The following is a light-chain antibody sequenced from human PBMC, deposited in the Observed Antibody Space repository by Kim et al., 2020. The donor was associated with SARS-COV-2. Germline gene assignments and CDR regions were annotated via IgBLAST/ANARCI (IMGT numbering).Light chain of an antibody. V-gene: IGKV1-27*01. Sequence: SLGAKGSLPCRTGQYISKYLASYQHTPGKAPKLLIYAASTMQSGVPSRFSGSGAVADFTLTISGLQPEDIATYFCQKYDSAPAWTFGQGTKIDIK. CDR1: QYISKY. CDR2: AAS. J-gene: IGKJ1*01. CDR3: QKYDSAPAWT.